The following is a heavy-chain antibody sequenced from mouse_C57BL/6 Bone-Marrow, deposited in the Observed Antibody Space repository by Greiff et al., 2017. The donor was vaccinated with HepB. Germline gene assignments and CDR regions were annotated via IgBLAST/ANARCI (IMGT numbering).Heavy chain of an antibody. J-gene: IGHJ2*01. CDR2: IDPSDSYT. Sequence: VQLQQPGAELVKPGASVKLSCKASGYTFTSYWMQWVKQRPGQGLEWIGEIDPSDSYTNYNQKFKGKATLTVDTSSSTAYMPRSSLTSEDSAVYYSARGTTVVAIDYWGQGTTLTVSS. V-gene: IGHV1-50*01. D-gene: IGHD1-1*01. CDR1: GYTFTSYW. CDR3: ARGTTVVAIDY.